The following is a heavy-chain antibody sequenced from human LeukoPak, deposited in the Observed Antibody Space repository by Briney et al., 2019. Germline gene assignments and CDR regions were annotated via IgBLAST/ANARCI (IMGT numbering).Heavy chain of an antibody. J-gene: IGHJ4*02. CDR2: IYYSGST. V-gene: IGHV4-39*01. CDR3: ARHGYIWGEKREIDY. Sequence: SETLSLTCTVSGGSINSSSYYWGWIRQPPGKGLEWIGSIYYSGSTYYNPSLKSRLTISVDTSKNQFSLKLSSVTAADTAVYYCARHGYIWGEKREIDYWGQGTLVTVSS. CDR1: GGSINSSSYY. D-gene: IGHD3-16*01.